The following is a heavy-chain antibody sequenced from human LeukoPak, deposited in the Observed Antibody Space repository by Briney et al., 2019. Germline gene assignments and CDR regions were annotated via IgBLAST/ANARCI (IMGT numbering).Heavy chain of an antibody. V-gene: IGHV1-2*02. Sequence: ASVKVSCKASGYTFSGYYIHWVRQAPGQGLEWMGWLNSNTGGTKFAQKFQGRVTMAMDTSISTVYMDLSSLTSDDTAVYYCASGEWEVHAFDIWGQGTMVSVSS. D-gene: IGHD1-26*01. CDR2: LNSNTGGT. CDR3: ASGEWEVHAFDI. J-gene: IGHJ3*02. CDR1: GYTFSGYY.